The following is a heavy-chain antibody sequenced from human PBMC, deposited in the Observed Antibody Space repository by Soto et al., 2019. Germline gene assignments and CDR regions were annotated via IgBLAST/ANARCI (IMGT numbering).Heavy chain of an antibody. J-gene: IGHJ5*02. D-gene: IGHD2-15*01. CDR1: GGSISSSSYY. CDR2: IYYSGST. Sequence: PSETLSLTCTVSGGSISSSSYYWGWIRQPPGKGLEWIGSIYYSGSTYYNPSLKSRVTISVDTSKNQFSLKLSSVTAADTAVYYCARKVVVAATDWFDPWGQGTLVTVSS. CDR3: ARKVVVAATDWFDP. V-gene: IGHV4-39*01.